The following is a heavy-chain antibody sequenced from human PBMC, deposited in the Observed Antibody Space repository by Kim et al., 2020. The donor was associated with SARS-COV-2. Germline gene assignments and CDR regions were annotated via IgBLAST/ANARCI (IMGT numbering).Heavy chain of an antibody. J-gene: IGHJ4*02. CDR3: ARGLTHSVSYLVDY. D-gene: IGHD1-26*01. V-gene: IGHV4-34*01. Sequence: NPSLESRVSISVDTSKNQFPLKLSSVAAADTAVYYCARGLTHSVSYLVDYWGQGTLVTVSS.